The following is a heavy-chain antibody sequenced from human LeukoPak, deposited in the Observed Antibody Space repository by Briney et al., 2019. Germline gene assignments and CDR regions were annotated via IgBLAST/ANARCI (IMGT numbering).Heavy chain of an antibody. V-gene: IGHV4-4*02. J-gene: IGHJ3*02. CDR2: IYNSGST. Sequence: SETLSLTCAVSGGSISSSNWWSWVRQPPGKGLEWIGEIYNSGSTNYNPSLKSRVTISVDKSKNQFSLKLSSVTAADTAVYYCASTRGSSASRGFDIWGQGTMVTVSS. CDR3: ASTRGSSASRGFDI. CDR1: GGSISSSNW. D-gene: IGHD3-16*01.